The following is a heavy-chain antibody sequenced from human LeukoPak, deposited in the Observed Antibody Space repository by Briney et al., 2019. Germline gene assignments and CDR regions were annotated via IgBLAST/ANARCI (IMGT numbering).Heavy chain of an antibody. CDR3: AKLPYADVPVY. CDR1: GFTFSSYA. Sequence: GGSLRLSCAASGFTFSSYAMSWVRQAPGKGLEWVSSISGSGDTTYYADSVRGRFTISRDNSRNTLYLQLNSLRAEHTAVYYCAKLPYADVPVYWGQGTLVTVSS. J-gene: IGHJ4*02. V-gene: IGHV3-23*01. D-gene: IGHD4-17*01. CDR2: ISGSGDTT.